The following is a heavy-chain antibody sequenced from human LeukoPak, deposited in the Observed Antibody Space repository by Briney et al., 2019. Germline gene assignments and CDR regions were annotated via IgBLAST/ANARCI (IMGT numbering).Heavy chain of an antibody. Sequence: GGSQRLSCAASGFTLSAYHMSWTRQAPGKALEWLSYISSSGDIIYYAHSVKGRFTMSRDNAKNSLYLQMNSLRADGTAVYYCARGITMMVDWFDRWGQGTLVTVSS. CDR1: GFTLSAYH. D-gene: IGHD3-22*01. V-gene: IGHV3-11*04. CDR3: ARGITMMVDWFDR. J-gene: IGHJ5*02. CDR2: ISSSGDII.